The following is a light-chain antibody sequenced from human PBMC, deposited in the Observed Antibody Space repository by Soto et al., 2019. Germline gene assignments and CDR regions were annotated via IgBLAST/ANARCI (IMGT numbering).Light chain of an antibody. Sequence: EIVMTQSPATLSVSPWERATLSCRASQTVSSNLAWYQQKPGQAPRLPIYGASTRATGIPARVSGSGSGTEFTLTISSLQSEDFAVYVCQQCSNWPLTFGQGTRLEIK. CDR1: QTVSSN. J-gene: IGKJ5*01. CDR3: QQCSNWPLT. CDR2: GAS. V-gene: IGKV3-15*01.